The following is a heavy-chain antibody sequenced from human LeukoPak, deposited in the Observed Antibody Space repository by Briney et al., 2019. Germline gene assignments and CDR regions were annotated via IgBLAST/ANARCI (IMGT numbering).Heavy chain of an antibody. CDR3: AREYYYDSSGYSVDYYYYGMDV. V-gene: IGHV1-2*02. J-gene: IGHJ6*02. Sequence: ASVKVSCKASGGTFSSYAISWVRQAPGQGLEWVGWINPNSGGTEYAQKFLGRVTMTRDTSISTAYMELSRLRSDDTAVDFCAREYYYDSSGYSVDYYYYGMDVWGQGTTVTVSS. CDR1: GGTFSSYA. CDR2: INPNSGGT. D-gene: IGHD3-22*01.